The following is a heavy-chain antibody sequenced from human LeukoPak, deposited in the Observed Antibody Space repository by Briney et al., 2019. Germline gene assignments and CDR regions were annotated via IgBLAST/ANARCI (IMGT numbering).Heavy chain of an antibody. V-gene: IGHV1-69*13. J-gene: IGHJ4*02. D-gene: IGHD3-10*01. CDR2: IIPIFGTA. CDR1: GGTFSSYA. CDR3: ARLLCYYGSGSYWYFDY. Sequence: SVKVSCKASGGTFSSYAISWVRQAPGQGLEWMGGIIPIFGTANYAQKFQGRVTITADESTSTAYMELSSLRSEDTAVYYCARLLCYYGSGSYWYFDYWGQGTLVTVSS.